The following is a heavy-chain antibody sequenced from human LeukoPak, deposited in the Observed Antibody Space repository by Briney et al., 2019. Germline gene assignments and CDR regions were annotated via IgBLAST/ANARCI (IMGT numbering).Heavy chain of an antibody. V-gene: IGHV1-46*01. J-gene: IGHJ4*02. Sequence: ASVKVSCKASGYTFPNYYIHWVRQAPGQGLEWMGIINPIGGSTSYAQTLQGRVTMTRDTSTSTVHMELSSLSSEDTAVYYCAREQYYSDSSGYATLFDYWGQGTLVTVSS. CDR1: GYTFPNYY. CDR2: INPIGGST. CDR3: AREQYYSDSSGYATLFDY. D-gene: IGHD3-22*01.